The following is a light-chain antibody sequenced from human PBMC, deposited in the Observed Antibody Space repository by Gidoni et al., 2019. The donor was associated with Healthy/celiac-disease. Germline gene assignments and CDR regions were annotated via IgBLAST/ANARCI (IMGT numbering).Light chain of an antibody. CDR1: SRDVGGYNY. Sequence: QSALTQPASVSGSPGHSITISCTGTSRDVGGYNYVSWYQQHPGKAPKLIIYEVSNRPSGVSNRFSGSKSGNTASLTISWLQAEDEADYYCSSYTSSSTLYVFGTGTKVTVL. CDR2: EVS. CDR3: SSYTSSSTLYV. V-gene: IGLV2-14*01. J-gene: IGLJ1*01.